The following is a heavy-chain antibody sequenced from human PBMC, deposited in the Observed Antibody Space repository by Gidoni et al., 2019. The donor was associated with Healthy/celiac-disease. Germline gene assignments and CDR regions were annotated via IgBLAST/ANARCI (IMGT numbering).Heavy chain of an antibody. J-gene: IGHJ6*02. CDR3: AKDRTGIAVGYYYYGMDV. D-gene: IGHD6-19*01. CDR2: ISYDGSNK. V-gene: IGHV3-30*18. Sequence: QVQLVESGGGVVQPGRSLRLSCAASGFTFSSYGMHWVRQAPGKGLEWVAVISYDGSNKYYADSVKGRFTISRDNSKNTLYLQMNSLRAEDTAVYYCAKDRTGIAVGYYYYGMDVWGQGTTVTVSS. CDR1: GFTFSSYG.